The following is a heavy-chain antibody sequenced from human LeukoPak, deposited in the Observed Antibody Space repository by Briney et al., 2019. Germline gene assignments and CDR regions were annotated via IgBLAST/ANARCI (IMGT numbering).Heavy chain of an antibody. CDR1: GFTFDDYA. J-gene: IGHJ3*02. Sequence: GGSLRLSCAASGFTFDDYAMHWVRQAPGKGLEWVSLISWDGGSTYYADSVKGRFAISRDNDKNSLYLQMNSLRVEDTAVYYCARVFRPSLTVFIIRGAFDIWGQGTMVTVSS. CDR3: ARVFRPSLTVFIIRGAFDI. V-gene: IGHV3-43D*03. CDR2: ISWDGGST. D-gene: IGHD3-3*01.